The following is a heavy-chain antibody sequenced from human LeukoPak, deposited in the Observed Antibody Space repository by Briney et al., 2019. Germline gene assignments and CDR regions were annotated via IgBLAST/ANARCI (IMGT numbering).Heavy chain of an antibody. D-gene: IGHD3-16*01. CDR1: GGSISSYY. CDR2: IYYSGST. Sequence: SETLSLTCTVSGGSISSYYWSWIRQPPGKGLEWIGYIYYSGSTNYNPSLKSRVTISVDTSKNQFSLKLSSVTAADTAVYYCARQRGGDCFYYWGQGTLVNGSS. J-gene: IGHJ4*02. V-gene: IGHV4-59*08. CDR3: ARQRGGDCFYY.